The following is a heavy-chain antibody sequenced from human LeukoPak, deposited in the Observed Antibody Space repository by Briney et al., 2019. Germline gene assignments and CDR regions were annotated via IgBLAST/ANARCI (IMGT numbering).Heavy chain of an antibody. J-gene: IGHJ5*02. CDR2: ISYTGNA. CDR3: ARAPSVGSYDGWFDP. CDR1: GGSITSGGYY. Sequence: PSETLSLTCAVSGGSITSGGYYWGWIRQHPGKGLEWIGYISYTGNAHYNPSLQSRVTMSPDTSKNDLSLKVNSLTAADTAVYYCARAPSVGSYDGWFDPWGQGTLVTVSS. D-gene: IGHD1-26*01. V-gene: IGHV4-31*11.